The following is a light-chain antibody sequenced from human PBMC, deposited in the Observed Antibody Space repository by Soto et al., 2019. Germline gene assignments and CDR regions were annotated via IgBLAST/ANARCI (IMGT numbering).Light chain of an antibody. J-gene: IGLJ2*01. Sequence: SYELTQSPSLSVSPGQTAKITCSGDTLATQYAYWYQVRPGQAPLLLIHKATERPSGIPDRFSGSISGTTVPLTISRVQAEGEADSYCQSADGSHSYHVVFGGGTKLTVL. CDR1: TLATQY. CDR2: KAT. CDR3: QSADGSHSYHVV. V-gene: IGLV3-25*02.